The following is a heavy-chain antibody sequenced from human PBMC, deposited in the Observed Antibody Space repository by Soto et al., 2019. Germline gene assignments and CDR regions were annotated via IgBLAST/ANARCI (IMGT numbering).Heavy chain of an antibody. CDR3: ARDTGGSYDY. CDR2: TRDKPNNYAA. J-gene: IGHJ4*02. D-gene: IGHD1-26*01. Sequence: EGQLVQSGGGLVQPGGSLRLSCTASGFPFDDYYLDWVRQVPGKGLEWIGRTRDKPNNYAAEYVASVKGRFTISRDASKDSMYLQMNTVKTEDTAVYYCARDTGGSYDYWGQGALVIVSS. CDR1: GFPFDDYY. V-gene: IGHV3-72*01.